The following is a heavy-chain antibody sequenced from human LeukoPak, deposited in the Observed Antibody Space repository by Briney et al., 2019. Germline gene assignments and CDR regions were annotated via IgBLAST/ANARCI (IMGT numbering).Heavy chain of an antibody. CDR3: ARVAGGGSWAY. CDR2: IIPIFGTA. V-gene: IGHV1-69*13. CDR1: GDTFSSYA. Sequence: ASVKVSCKASGDTFSSYAISWVRQAPGQGLEWMGGIIPIFGTANYAQKFQGRVTITADESTSTAYMELSSLRSEDTAVYYCARVAGGGSWAYWGQGTLVTVSS. J-gene: IGHJ4*02. D-gene: IGHD2-15*01.